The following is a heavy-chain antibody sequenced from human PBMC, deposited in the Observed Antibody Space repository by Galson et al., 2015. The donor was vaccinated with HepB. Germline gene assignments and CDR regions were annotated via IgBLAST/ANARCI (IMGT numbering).Heavy chain of an antibody. V-gene: IGHV3-33*01. CDR2: IWYDGSNK. CDR1: GFTFSSYG. J-gene: IGHJ6*02. D-gene: IGHD3-10*01. CDR3: ARKERFGELLGYYYGMDV. Sequence: SLRLSCAASGFTFSSYGMHWVRQAPGKGLEWVAVIWYDGSNKYYADSVKGRFTISRDNSKNTLYLQMNSLRAEDTAVYYCARKERFGELLGYYYGMDVWGQGTTVTVSS.